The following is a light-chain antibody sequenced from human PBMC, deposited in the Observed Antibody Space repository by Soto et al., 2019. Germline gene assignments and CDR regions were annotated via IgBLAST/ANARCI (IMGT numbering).Light chain of an antibody. J-gene: IGKJ3*01. CDR3: QQLNTYPLFT. Sequence: DIQLTQSPSFLSASVGDRVTITCRASQDISRYLAWYQQKAGKAPKLLIYAASTLQKGVPSRFSGSGSGTEFTLTISSLQPDDFATYDCQQLNTYPLFTFGPGTEVDI. CDR1: QDISRY. CDR2: AAS. V-gene: IGKV1-9*01.